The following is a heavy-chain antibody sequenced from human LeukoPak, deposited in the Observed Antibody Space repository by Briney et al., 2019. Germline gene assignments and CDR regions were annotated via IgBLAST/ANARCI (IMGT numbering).Heavy chain of an antibody. CDR2: INPNSGGT. CDR3: ARVTAYGDYSEYFQH. CDR1: GDAFTGYY. Sequence: GASVKVSCKASGDAFTGYYMHWVRQAPGQGLEWMGWINPNSGGTNYAQKFQGRVTMTRDTSISTAYMELSRLRSDDMAVYYCARVTAYGDYSEYFQHWGQGTLVTVSS. V-gene: IGHV1-2*02. D-gene: IGHD4-17*01. J-gene: IGHJ1*01.